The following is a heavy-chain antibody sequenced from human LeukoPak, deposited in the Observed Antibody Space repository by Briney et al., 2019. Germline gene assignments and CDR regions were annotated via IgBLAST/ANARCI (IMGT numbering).Heavy chain of an antibody. CDR2: IYHSGST. D-gene: IGHD3-16*02. CDR3: ARGIVGVYGMDV. V-gene: IGHV4-4*02. J-gene: IGHJ6*02. Sequence: KPSETLSLTCAVSGGSISTGNWYTWVRQPPGRGLEWIGEIYHSGSTNYNPSLKSRVSISVDKSKNQFSLKLTSVTAADTAVYYCARGIVGVYGMDVWGQGTTVTVSS. CDR1: GGSISTGNW.